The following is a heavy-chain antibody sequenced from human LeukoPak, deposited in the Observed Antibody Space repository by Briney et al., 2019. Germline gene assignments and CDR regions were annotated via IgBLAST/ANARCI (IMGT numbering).Heavy chain of an antibody. Sequence: SETLSLTCTVSGGSISSGGYYWSWIRQPPGKGLEWIGYIYYSGSTNYNPSLKSRVTISVDTSKNQFSLKLSSVTAADTAVYYCARSGGYSSPLGYWGQGTLVTVSS. CDR2: IYYSGST. V-gene: IGHV4-61*08. D-gene: IGHD6-13*01. CDR1: GGSISSGGYY. J-gene: IGHJ4*02. CDR3: ARSGGYSSPLGY.